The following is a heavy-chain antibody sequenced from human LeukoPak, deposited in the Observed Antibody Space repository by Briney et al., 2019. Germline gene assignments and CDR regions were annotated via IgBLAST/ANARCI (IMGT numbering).Heavy chain of an antibody. CDR1: GFSLSSYE. V-gene: IGHV3-48*03. D-gene: IGHD2-2*01. CDR2: ISTSGSTK. CDR3: ARRYCSSTSCTLDY. Sequence: PGGSLILSCSASGFSLSSYEVNWVRQAPGKGLEWVSYISTSGSTKYYGDSVKGRFTISRDNAENSLYLQMNSLRAEDTAVYYCARRYCSSTSCTLDYWGQGTLVTVSS. J-gene: IGHJ4*02.